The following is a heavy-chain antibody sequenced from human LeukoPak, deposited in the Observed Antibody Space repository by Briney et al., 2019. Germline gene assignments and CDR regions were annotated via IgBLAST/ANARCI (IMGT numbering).Heavy chain of an antibody. CDR3: GRVAYCGDACYFYFDY. J-gene: IGHJ4*02. Sequence: ASVKVSCKASGYTFTGYYIQWVRQAPGQGLEWMGWLNPTTGGTYYARKFQGGVTVTRDTSISTAYMELYSLTSDDTAVYYCGRVAYCGDACYFYFDYWGQGTLVTVSS. CDR2: LNPTTGGT. V-gene: IGHV1-2*02. D-gene: IGHD2-21*02. CDR1: GYTFTGYY.